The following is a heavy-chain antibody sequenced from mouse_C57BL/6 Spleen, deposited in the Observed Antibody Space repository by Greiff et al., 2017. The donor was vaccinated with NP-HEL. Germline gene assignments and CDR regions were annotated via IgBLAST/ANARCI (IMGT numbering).Heavy chain of an antibody. CDR1: GFTFSDYG. J-gene: IGHJ2*01. V-gene: IGHV5-17*01. Sequence: EVKLVESGGGLVKPGGSLKLSCAASGFTFSDYGMHWVRQAPEKGLEWVAYISSGSSTIYYVDTVKGRFTISRDNAKNTLFLQMTSLRSEDTAMYYCARLLYDGYYEEDYWGQGTTLTVSS. CDR2: ISSGSSTI. CDR3: ARLLYDGYYEEDY. D-gene: IGHD2-3*01.